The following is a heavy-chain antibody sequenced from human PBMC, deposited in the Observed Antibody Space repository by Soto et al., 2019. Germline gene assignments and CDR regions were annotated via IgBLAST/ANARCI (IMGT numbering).Heavy chain of an antibody. V-gene: IGHV3-33*01. D-gene: IGHD4-17*01. J-gene: IGHJ6*02. CDR3: ARRGDRDYYYGMDV. Sequence: QVQLVESGGGVVQPGRSLRLSCAASGFTFSSYGMHWVRQAPGKGLEWVAVIWYDGSNKYYADSVKGRFTISRDNSKNTLYLQMNSLRAEDTAVYYCARRGDRDYYYGMDVWGQGTTVTVS. CDR2: IWYDGSNK. CDR1: GFTFSSYG.